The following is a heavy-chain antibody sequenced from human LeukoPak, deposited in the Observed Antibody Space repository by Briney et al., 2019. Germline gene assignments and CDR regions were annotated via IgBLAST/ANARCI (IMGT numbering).Heavy chain of an antibody. J-gene: IGHJ4*02. CDR2: MNSDGSTT. CDR3: VRALMGTSDH. D-gene: IGHD7-27*01. CDR1: GFTFSRDW. V-gene: IGHV3-74*01. Sequence: GGSLGLSCAASGFTFSRDWTHWVRQGPGKGLVWVSRMNSDGSTTNYADSVKGRFTISRDNAKNTLYLQMNSLRAEDTAVYYCVRALMGTSDHWGQGSLVTVSS.